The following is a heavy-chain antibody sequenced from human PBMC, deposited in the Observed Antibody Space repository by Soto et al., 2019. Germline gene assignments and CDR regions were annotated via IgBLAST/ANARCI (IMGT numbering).Heavy chain of an antibody. CDR2: IYYSGST. J-gene: IGHJ5*02. V-gene: IGHV4-31*03. Sequence: KTSETLSLTCTVSGGSISSGGYYWSWIRQHPGKGLEWIGYIYYSGSTYYNPSLKSRVTISVDTSKNQFSLKLSSVTAADTAVYYCARGQNDFWSGYGFDPWGQGTLVTVS. CDR3: ARGQNDFWSGYGFDP. CDR1: GGSISSGGYY. D-gene: IGHD3-3*01.